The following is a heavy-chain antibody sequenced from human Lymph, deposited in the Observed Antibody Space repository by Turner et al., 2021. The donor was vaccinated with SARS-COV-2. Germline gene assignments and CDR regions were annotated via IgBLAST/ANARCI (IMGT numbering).Heavy chain of an antibody. CDR2: IYYRGST. D-gene: IGHD2-21*02. CDR1: GGSMNSNS. Sequence: QVHLQDSGPRLVNLLAALSLTCTVSGGSMNSNSWSWIRQPPGKRLEWSGYIYYRGSTNYNPARKSRVTISVDTSKNQCALKLTSVTAADTAIYYCARETVNNGVDPWGQGILVTVSS. CDR3: ARETVNNGVDP. V-gene: IGHV4-59*01. J-gene: IGHJ5*02.